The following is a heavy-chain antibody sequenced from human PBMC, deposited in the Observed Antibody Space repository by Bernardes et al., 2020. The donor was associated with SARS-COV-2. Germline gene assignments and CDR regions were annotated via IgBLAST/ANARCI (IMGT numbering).Heavy chain of an antibody. V-gene: IGHV4-39*01. CDR3: AGSSCGVDCYIGGLRSLEYGMDV. J-gene: IGHJ6*02. CDR2: IYSSGIS. D-gene: IGHD2-21*01. Sequence: IRQPPGKGLEWIGSIYSSGISYYNPSLQSRVRASVDTSKNQLSLRLNSVTAADTALCYCAGSSCGVDCYIGGLRSLEYGMDVWGHGTTVTVSS.